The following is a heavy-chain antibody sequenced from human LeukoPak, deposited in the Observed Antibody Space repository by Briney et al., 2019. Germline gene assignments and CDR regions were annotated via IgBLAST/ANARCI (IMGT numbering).Heavy chain of an antibody. J-gene: IGHJ4*02. CDR1: GFTFSGYG. Sequence: GGSLRLSCAASGFTFSGYGIHWVRQAPGKGLEWVAVIWYDGSNKYYADSVKGRFTISRDNSKNTLYLQMNSLRAEDTAVYYCARDGSSGWYWVDYWGQGTLVTVSS. CDR2: IWYDGSNK. CDR3: ARDGSSGWYWVDY. V-gene: IGHV3-33*01. D-gene: IGHD6-19*01.